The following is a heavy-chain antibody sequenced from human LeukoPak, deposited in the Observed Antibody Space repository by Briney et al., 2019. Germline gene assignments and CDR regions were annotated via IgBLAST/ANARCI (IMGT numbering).Heavy chain of an antibody. J-gene: IGHJ4*02. CDR3: AKDGRNFFDY. Sequence: PGGSLRLSCAASGFTFNTYSMNWVRQAPGKGLEWVSYISSSSTSMYYADSVKGRFTISRDNAKNSLYLQMNSLRAEDTALYYCAKDGRNFFDYWGQGTLVTVSS. CDR2: ISSSSTSM. V-gene: IGHV3-48*04. CDR1: GFTFNTYS. D-gene: IGHD1-14*01.